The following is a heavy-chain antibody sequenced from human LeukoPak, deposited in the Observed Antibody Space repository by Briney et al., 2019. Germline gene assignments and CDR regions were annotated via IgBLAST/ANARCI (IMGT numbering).Heavy chain of an antibody. V-gene: IGHV1-69*01. J-gene: IGHJ5*02. D-gene: IGHD3-10*01. CDR2: IIPIFGTA. CDR3: ARDRASGITMVPWFDP. CDR1: GGTFSRYA. Sequence: SVKVSCKASGGTFSRYAISWVRQAPGQGLEWMGGIIPIFGTANYAQKFQGRVTITADESTSTAYMELSSLRSEDTAVYYCARDRASGITMVPWFDPWGQGTLVTVSS.